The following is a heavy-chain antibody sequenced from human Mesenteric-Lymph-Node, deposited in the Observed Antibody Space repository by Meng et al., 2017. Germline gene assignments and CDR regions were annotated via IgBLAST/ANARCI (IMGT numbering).Heavy chain of an antibody. CDR2: ISPTGGSI. V-gene: IGHV3-11*04. J-gene: IGHJ4*02. Sequence: VEVVEAGGGLGQPGGSLRLSCAGSGFTFSDYFMTWIRQAPGKGLEWVSSISPTGGSIYYADSLKGRFSISRDNAKNSLYLQMNSLRVEDTAVYYCARVRSPIAVAGAFDYWGQGTLVTVSS. CDR1: GFTFSDYF. D-gene: IGHD6-19*01. CDR3: ARVRSPIAVAGAFDY.